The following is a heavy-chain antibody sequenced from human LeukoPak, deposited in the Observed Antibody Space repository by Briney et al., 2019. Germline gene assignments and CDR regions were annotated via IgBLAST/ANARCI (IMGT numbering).Heavy chain of an antibody. Sequence: GGSLRLSCAASGFTFSSYWMHWVRQVPGEGLVWVSRINSDGSITNYADSVKGRFTMSRDNARNTRYVQMNSLRAEDTAVYYCARELQYGTGSYPLYWGQGTLVTVSS. J-gene: IGHJ4*02. CDR1: GFTFSSYW. D-gene: IGHD3-10*01. CDR2: INSDGSIT. V-gene: IGHV3-74*01. CDR3: ARELQYGTGSYPLY.